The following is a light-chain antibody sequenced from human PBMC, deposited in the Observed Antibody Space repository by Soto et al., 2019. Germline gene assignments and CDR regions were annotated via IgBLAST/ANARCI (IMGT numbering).Light chain of an antibody. Sequence: EIVLTQSPGTLSLSPGERATLSCRASQTISGTYSAWYQQKPGQAPRLLIYSSSSRAAGVSDRFSGSGSGTDFSLTISRLEPEDFAMYYCQHYGRSPTWTFGQGTKVDIK. CDR2: SSS. V-gene: IGKV3-20*01. J-gene: IGKJ1*01. CDR3: QHYGRSPTWT. CDR1: QTISGTY.